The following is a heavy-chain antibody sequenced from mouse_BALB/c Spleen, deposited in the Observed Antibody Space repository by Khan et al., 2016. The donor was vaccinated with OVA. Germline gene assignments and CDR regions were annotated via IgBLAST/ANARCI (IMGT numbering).Heavy chain of an antibody. CDR1: GYTFTNYG. CDR3: AGPPYFSDTLAY. Sequence: QIQLVQSGPELKKPGETVKISCKASGYTFTNYGMNWVKQSPGKVLKWMGWINTYTGETTYADDFKGRFAFSLETSASTAYLQINNLKNEDTATYVCAGPPYFSDTLAYWGQGTSVSVSS. J-gene: IGHJ4*01. V-gene: IGHV9-3-1*01. D-gene: IGHD2-10*01. CDR2: INTYTGET.